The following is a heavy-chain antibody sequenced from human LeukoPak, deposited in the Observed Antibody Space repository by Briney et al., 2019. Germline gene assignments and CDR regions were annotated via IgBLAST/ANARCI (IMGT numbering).Heavy chain of an antibody. CDR2: ISYDGSNK. CDR3: AKSRRVVGELLIDY. Sequence: GGSLRLSCAASGFTFSSYGMHWVRQAPGKGLEWVAVISYDGSNKYYADSVKGRFTISRDNSKNTLYLQMNSLRAEDTAVYYCAKSRRVVGELLIDYWGQGTLVTVSS. CDR1: GFTFSSYG. D-gene: IGHD3-10*01. V-gene: IGHV3-30*18. J-gene: IGHJ4*02.